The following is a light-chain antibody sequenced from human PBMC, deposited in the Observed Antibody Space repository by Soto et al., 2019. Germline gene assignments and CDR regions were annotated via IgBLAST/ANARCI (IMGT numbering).Light chain of an antibody. J-gene: IGKJ1*01. V-gene: IGKV3-20*01. CDR2: GAS. CDR3: QQYYSSPLT. CDR1: LTISNNF. Sequence: EIVLTQSPGTLSLSPGEGATLSCGASLTISNNFIAWYQQRAGQAPRLVIYGASTRATGIPDRFSASGSGTDFTLTISRLEPEDFAVYFCQQYYSSPLTFGQGTKVDI.